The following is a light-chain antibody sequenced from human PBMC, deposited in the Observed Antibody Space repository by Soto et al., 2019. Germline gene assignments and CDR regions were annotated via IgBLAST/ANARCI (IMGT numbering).Light chain of an antibody. CDR2: GAS. Sequence: ELVLTQSPGTLSLSPGERATLSCRASPSVSSNYLAWYQQKPGQAPRLLIYGASSWAIGIPDRFSGSGSGTDFTLTISRLEPEDFAVYYCEQYENSRYTFGPGTYLETK. J-gene: IGKJ2*01. CDR3: EQYENSRYT. CDR1: PSVSSNY. V-gene: IGKV3-20*01.